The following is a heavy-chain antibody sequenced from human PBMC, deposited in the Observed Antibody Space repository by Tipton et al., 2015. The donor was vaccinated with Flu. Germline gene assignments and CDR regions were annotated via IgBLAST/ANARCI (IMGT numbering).Heavy chain of an antibody. CDR1: GGSISSYY. D-gene: IGHD3-3*01. CDR3: ARRYDFWSGFDY. V-gene: IGHV4-59*08. Sequence: TLSLTCTVSGGSISSYYWSWIRQPPGKGLEWIGYIYYSGGTNYNPSLKSRVTISVDTSKNQFSLKLSSVTAADTAVYYCARRYDFWSGFDYWGQGTLVTVSS. CDR2: IYYSGGT. J-gene: IGHJ4*02.